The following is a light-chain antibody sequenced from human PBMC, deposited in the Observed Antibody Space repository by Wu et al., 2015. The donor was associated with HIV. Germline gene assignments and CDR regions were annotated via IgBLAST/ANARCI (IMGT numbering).Light chain of an antibody. Sequence: EIVMTQSPATLSVSPGERATLSCRASQSIGRNLAWYQQKPGQAPRLLIFGASTRATGVPARFSGSRSGTAFTLTISSLQSEDFAIYYCQQYNNLPYSFGQGTHLEIK. CDR3: QQYNNLPYS. V-gene: IGKV3-15*01. CDR1: QSIGRN. J-gene: IGKJ2*03. CDR2: GAS.